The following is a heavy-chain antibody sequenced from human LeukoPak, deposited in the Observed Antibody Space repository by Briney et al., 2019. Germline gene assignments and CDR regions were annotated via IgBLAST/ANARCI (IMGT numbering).Heavy chain of an antibody. Sequence: PGGSLRPSCAASGFTFSSYWMSWVRQAPGKGLEWVANIKQDGSEKYYVDSVKGRFTISRDNAKNSLYLQMHSLRAEDTAVYYCARLSYLGIAAAGRTFDIWGQGTMVTVSS. CDR1: GFTFSSYW. J-gene: IGHJ3*02. CDR3: ARLSYLGIAAAGRTFDI. V-gene: IGHV3-7*01. D-gene: IGHD6-13*01. CDR2: IKQDGSEK.